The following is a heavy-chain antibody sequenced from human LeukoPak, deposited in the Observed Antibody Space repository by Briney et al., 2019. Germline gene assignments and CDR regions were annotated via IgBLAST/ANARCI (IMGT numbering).Heavy chain of an antibody. V-gene: IGHV3-23*01. CDR2: ISGSGGST. CDR1: GFTFSNYA. D-gene: IGHD3-22*01. CDR3: AKDGGGYDTSGYYYGDY. J-gene: IGHJ4*02. Sequence: RAGGSLRLSCAASGFTFSNYAMSWVRQAPGKGLEWVSAISGSGGSTYYADSVKGRFTISRDNSKNTLYLQMNSLRAEDTAVYYCAKDGGGYDTSGYYYGDYWGQGTLVTVSS.